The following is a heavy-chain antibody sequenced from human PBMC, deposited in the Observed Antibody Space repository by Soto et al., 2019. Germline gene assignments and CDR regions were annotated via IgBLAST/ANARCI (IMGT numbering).Heavy chain of an antibody. J-gene: IGHJ3*02. V-gene: IGHV1-18*01. D-gene: IGHD5-18*01. CDR2: ISAYNGNT. CDR3: ARCGYSYGLPYDAFDI. CDR1: GYTFTSYG. Sequence: GASVKVSCKASGYTFTSYGISCVRQAPGQGLEWMGWISAYNGNTNYAQKLQGRVTMTTDTSTSTAYMELRSLRSDDTAVYYCARCGYSYGLPYDAFDIWGQGTMVTVSS.